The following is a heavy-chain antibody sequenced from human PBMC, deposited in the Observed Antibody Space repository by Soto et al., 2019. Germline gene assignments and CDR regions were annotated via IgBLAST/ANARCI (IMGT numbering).Heavy chain of an antibody. J-gene: IGHJ6*02. D-gene: IGHD2-2*02. CDR1: GFIFSSYA. CDR3: AQGIPGYYYGMDV. CDR2: ISYDGAKK. Sequence: SGGSLRLSCAASGFIFSSYAMHWVRQAPGKGLEWVALISYDGAKKDHADSVKGRFSVFRDNSKNTLYLQMNSLRPEDTAVYYCAQGIPGYYYGMDVWGQGTTVTVSS. V-gene: IGHV3-30-3*01.